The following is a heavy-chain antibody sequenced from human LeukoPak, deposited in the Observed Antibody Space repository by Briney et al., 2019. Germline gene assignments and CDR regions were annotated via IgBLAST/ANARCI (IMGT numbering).Heavy chain of an antibody. CDR1: GYTFTSYY. J-gene: IGHJ6*02. Sequence: ASVKVSCKPSGYTFTSYYMHWVRQAPGQGLEWMGIINPSGGDTSYAQKFQGRVTTTRDPSTSTVYMEVVSLRPEDTAVYYCARCSRVVPGVHNVGMTSYYNGMDVWGQGTTVTVSS. D-gene: IGHD2-2*01. CDR3: ARCSRVVPGVHNVGMTSYYNGMDV. V-gene: IGHV1-46*01. CDR2: INPSGGDT.